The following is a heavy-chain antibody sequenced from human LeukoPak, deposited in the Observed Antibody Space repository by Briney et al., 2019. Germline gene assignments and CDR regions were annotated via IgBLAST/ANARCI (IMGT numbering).Heavy chain of an antibody. CDR2: IRYDGSNK. CDR1: GFTFSSYG. V-gene: IGHV3-30*02. D-gene: IGHD7-27*01. Sequence: GGSLRLSCAASGFTFSSYGMHWVRQAPGKGLEWVAFIRYDGSNKYYADSVKGRFTISRDNSKNTLYLQMNSLRAEDTAVYYCAKVSKLGIFGGGFDSWGQGTLVTVSS. CDR3: AKVSKLGIFGGGFDS. J-gene: IGHJ4*02.